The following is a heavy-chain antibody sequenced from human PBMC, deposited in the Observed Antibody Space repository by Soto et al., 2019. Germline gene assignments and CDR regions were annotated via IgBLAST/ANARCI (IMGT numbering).Heavy chain of an antibody. J-gene: IGHJ4*02. D-gene: IGHD5-18*01. CDR2: INPSGGST. CDR3: ARDRPINGYSYGNDY. V-gene: IGHV1-46*01. CDR1: GYTFTSYY. Sequence: QVQLVQSGAEVKKPGASVKVSCKASGYTFTSYYMHWVRQAPGQGLEWMGIINPSGGSTSYAQKFQGRVTMTRDTSTSTVYMELSSLRSEDTAVYYCARDRPINGYSYGNDYWGQGTLVTVSS.